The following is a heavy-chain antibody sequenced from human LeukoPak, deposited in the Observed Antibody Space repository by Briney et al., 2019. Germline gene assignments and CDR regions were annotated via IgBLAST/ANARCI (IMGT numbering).Heavy chain of an antibody. V-gene: IGHV4-59*01. CDR3: TTNSFGGPIPFDY. CDR1: GGSISSYY. CDR2: MYYSGST. J-gene: IGHJ4*02. D-gene: IGHD3-10*01. Sequence: SETLSLTCTVSGGSISSYYWSWIRQPPGKELEWIGYMYYSGSTNYNPSLKSRVTILIDTSKNHFSLKLSSVTAADTAVYYCTTNSFGGPIPFDYWGQGTLVTVSS.